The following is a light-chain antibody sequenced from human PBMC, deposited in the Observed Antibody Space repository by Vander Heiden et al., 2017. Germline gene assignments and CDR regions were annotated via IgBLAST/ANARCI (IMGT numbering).Light chain of an antibody. Sequence: DIVMTQSRLSLPVTPGEPASISCRSSQSSLHSNVYSYLDWYLQKPGQTPQLLIYVGSTRASGVPDRFSGSGSGTDFTLKISRVEAEDVGIYYCKQALETPHTFGGGTKVEIK. CDR1: QSSLHSNVYSY. CDR2: VGS. CDR3: KQALETPHT. J-gene: IGKJ4*01. V-gene: IGKV2-28*01.